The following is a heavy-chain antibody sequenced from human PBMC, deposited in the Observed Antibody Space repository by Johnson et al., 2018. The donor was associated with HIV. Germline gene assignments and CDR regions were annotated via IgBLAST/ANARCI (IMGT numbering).Heavy chain of an antibody. CDR3: AKDMEFEIAAKGSAFDI. V-gene: IGHV3-9*01. CDR2: ISWNSGSI. D-gene: IGHD6-6*01. Sequence: QLVESGGGLVQPGRSLRLSCAASGFTFDDYAMHWVRQAPGKGLEWVSGISWNSGSIGYADSVKGRFTISRDNAKNSLYLQMNSLRAEDTALYYCAKDMEFEIAAKGSAFDIWGQGTMVNVSS. CDR1: GFTFDDYA. J-gene: IGHJ3*02.